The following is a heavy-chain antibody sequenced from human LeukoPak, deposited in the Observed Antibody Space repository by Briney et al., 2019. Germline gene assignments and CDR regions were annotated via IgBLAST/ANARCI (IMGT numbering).Heavy chain of an antibody. CDR2: ISGSGGST. Sequence: SGGSLRLSCAASGFTFSSYGMSWVRQAPGKGLEWVSAISGSGGSTYYADSVKGRFTISRDNSKNTLYLQMNSLRAEDTAVYYCAKDRARYCSGGSCYSVDYWGQGTLVTVSS. D-gene: IGHD2-15*01. CDR1: GFTFSSYG. V-gene: IGHV3-23*01. J-gene: IGHJ4*02. CDR3: AKDRARYCSGGSCYSVDY.